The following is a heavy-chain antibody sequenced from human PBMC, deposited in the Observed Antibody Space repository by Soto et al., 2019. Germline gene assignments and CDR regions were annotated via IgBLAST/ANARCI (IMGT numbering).Heavy chain of an antibody. CDR3: AREETGTFDR. D-gene: IGHD1-1*01. CDR1: GSTFSSYA. CDR2: IWYDGSNE. V-gene: IGHV3-33*01. Sequence: QVQLVESGGGVAQPGRSLRLPCAASGSTFSSYAMHWVRQAPGKGLEWVAVIWYDGSNEDYADSVKGRFTISRDNSKNTLFLLMNSLRVEDTAVYYCAREETGTFDRWGQGTLVTVSS. J-gene: IGHJ4*02.